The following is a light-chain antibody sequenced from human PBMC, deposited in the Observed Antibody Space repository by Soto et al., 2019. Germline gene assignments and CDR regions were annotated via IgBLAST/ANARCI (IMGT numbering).Light chain of an antibody. CDR1: QSVSSN. CDR3: QQYNTWPRT. V-gene: IGKV3-15*01. CDR2: GAS. J-gene: IGKJ1*01. Sequence: EIVMPQSPATLSVAPGETATLACRARQSVSSNLAWYQQKPGQAPRLLIYGASTRATGIPARFSGSGSGTEFTLTISSLQSEDFEVYYCQQYNTWPRTFGQGTKVEIK.